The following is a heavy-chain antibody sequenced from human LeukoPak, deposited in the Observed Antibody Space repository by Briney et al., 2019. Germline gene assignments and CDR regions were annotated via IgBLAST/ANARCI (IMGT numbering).Heavy chain of an antibody. CDR1: GFSFSGYW. Sequence: PGGSLRLSCAVSGFSFSGYWMHWVRQAPGKGPVWVSYIDNDGSGTGYADSVKGRFTLSRDNAKNTLYLQMTSLRVEDTAMYYCARGVEAAGTDYWGQGTLVTVSS. CDR3: ARGVEAAGTDY. CDR2: IDNDGSGT. D-gene: IGHD6-13*01. J-gene: IGHJ4*02. V-gene: IGHV3-74*01.